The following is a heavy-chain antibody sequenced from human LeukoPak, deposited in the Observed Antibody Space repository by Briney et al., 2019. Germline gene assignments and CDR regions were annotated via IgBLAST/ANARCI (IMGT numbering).Heavy chain of an antibody. CDR1: GFTFSSYA. Sequence: GGTLRLSCTASGFTFSSYALNWVRMAPGPGLDLVSTINGSGGSTYYADSVKGRFTISRDNSKNTLYLQMNSLRAEDTAVYYCAKDPRYDFWSGYSNWFDPWGQGTLVTVSS. V-gene: IGHV3-23*01. D-gene: IGHD3-3*01. CDR3: AKDPRYDFWSGYSNWFDP. CDR2: INGSGGST. J-gene: IGHJ5*02.